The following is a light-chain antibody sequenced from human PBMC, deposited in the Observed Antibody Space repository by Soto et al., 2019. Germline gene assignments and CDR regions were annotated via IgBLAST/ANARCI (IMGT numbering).Light chain of an antibody. CDR3: TSYTSSATLV. CDR1: ARNVGGYNF. J-gene: IGLJ2*01. Sequence: QSALTQPASVSGSPGQWSTVPSTGTARNVGGYNFVSWYHLQPGKAPKLILYDVKNRPSGVSFRFSGSKSGNTASLTISGLQAEDEGDYYCTSYTSSATLVFGGGAKLTVL. V-gene: IGLV2-14*01. CDR2: DVK.